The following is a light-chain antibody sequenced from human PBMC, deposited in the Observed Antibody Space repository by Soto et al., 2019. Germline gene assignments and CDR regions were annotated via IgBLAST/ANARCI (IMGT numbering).Light chain of an antibody. CDR1: SSNIGSYT. CDR3: CSYTTTNTVV. CDR2: SNH. V-gene: IGLV1-44*01. Sequence: QSVLTQPPSASGTPGQTVTVSCSGSSSNIGSYTVNWYQQLPGTAPKLVIYSNHQRPSGVPDRFSGSKSGTSASLAISGLQSEDEADYYCCSYTTTNTVVFGGGTKVTVL. J-gene: IGLJ2*01.